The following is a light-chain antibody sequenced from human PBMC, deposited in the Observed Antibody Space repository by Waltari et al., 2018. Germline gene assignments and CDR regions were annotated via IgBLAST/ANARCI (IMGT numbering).Light chain of an antibody. Sequence: ALRMTQSPSSFSASTGARVTITCRASQGISSYLAWYQQKPGKAPKLLIYAASTLQSGVPSRFSGSGSGTDFTLTISCLQSEDFATYYCQQYYSYPTFGQGTKVEIK. J-gene: IGKJ1*01. CDR1: QGISSY. V-gene: IGKV1-8*01. CDR3: QQYYSYPT. CDR2: AAS.